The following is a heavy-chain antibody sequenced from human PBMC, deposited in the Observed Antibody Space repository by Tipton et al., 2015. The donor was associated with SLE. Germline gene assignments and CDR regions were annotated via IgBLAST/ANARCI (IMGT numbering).Heavy chain of an antibody. CDR1: GGSSSGYY. Sequence: TLSLTCAVYGGSSSGYYWSWIRQPPGKGLEWIGEINHSGSTNYNPSLKSRLTILVDTSKNQFSLKLSSVTAADTAVYYCARGKGRNWGWGWFDPWGQGILVTVSS. V-gene: IGHV4-34*01. CDR2: INHSGST. D-gene: IGHD7-27*01. J-gene: IGHJ5*02. CDR3: ARGKGRNWGWGWFDP.